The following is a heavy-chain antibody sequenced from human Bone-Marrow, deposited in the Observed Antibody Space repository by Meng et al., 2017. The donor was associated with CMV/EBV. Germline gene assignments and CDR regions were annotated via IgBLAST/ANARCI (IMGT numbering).Heavy chain of an antibody. D-gene: IGHD1-14*01. CDR3: APDDYDY. V-gene: IGHV3-7*01. CDR2: IKQDGSEK. J-gene: IGHJ4*02. CDR1: GFTFSSYA. Sequence: GSLRLSCAASGFTFSSYAMHWVRQAPGKGLEWVANIKQDGSEKYYVDSVKGRFTISRDNAKNSLYLQMNSLTAEDTAVYYCAPDDYDYWGQGTLVTVSS.